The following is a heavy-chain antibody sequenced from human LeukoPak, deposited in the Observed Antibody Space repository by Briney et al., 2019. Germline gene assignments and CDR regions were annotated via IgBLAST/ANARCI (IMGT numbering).Heavy chain of an antibody. CDR3: ARFMDYYDSSGYVRS. V-gene: IGHV1-69*05. J-gene: IGHJ4*02. CDR2: IIPIFGTA. CDR1: GGTFSSYA. D-gene: IGHD3-22*01. Sequence: ASVKVSCKASGGTFSSYAISWVRQAPGQGLEWMGGIIPIFGTANYAQKFQGRVTITTDESTSTAYMELSSLRSEDTAVYYCARFMDYYDSSGYVRSWGQGTLVTVSS.